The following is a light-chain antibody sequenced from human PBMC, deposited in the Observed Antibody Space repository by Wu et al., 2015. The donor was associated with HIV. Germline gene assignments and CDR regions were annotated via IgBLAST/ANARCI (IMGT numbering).Light chain of an antibody. J-gene: IGKJ1*01. CDR1: QGISSH. CDR3: LQHNGYPWT. Sequence: DIQLTQSPSFLSASVGDRVTITCRASQGISSHLAWYQQKPGRAPKVLIYSASSLQSGVPSRFSGSGSGTEFTLTINSLQPADFATYYCLQHNGYPWTFGQGTKVEIK. CDR2: SAS. V-gene: IGKV1-9*01.